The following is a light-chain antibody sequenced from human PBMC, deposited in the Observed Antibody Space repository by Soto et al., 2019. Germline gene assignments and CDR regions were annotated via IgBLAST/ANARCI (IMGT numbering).Light chain of an antibody. CDR2: DAS. J-gene: IGKJ4*01. CDR1: QSISSY. V-gene: IGKV3-11*01. CDR3: QQRSKWPLT. Sequence: EIVLTQSPATLSLSPGERATLSCMASQSISSYLGWYQQKPGQAPRLLIYDASNRAAGIPARFSGSWSGTDFTLAISSLEPEDVAVYYCQQRSKWPLTFGGGTKVEIK.